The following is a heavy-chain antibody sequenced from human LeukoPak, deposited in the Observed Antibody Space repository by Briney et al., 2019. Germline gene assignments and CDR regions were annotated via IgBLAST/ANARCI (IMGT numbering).Heavy chain of an antibody. CDR2: ISYDGSNK. J-gene: IGHJ6*02. CDR1: GFTFSSYA. CDR3: ASPFVPATYYYGMDV. D-gene: IGHD2-2*01. V-gene: IGHV3-30*04. Sequence: EGSLRLFCAASGFTFSSYAMHWVRQAPGKGLEWVAVISYDGSNKYYADSVKGRFTISRDNSKNTLYLQMNSLRAEDTAVYYCASPFVPATYYYGMDVWGQGTTVTVSS.